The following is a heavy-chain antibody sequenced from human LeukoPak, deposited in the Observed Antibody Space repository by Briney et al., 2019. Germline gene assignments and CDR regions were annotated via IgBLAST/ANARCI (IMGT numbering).Heavy chain of an antibody. CDR1: GGSISSSSYY. Sequence: SETLSLTCTVSGGSISSSSYYWGWIRQPPGKGLEWIGSIYYSGSTYYNPSLKSRVIISVDTSKNQFSLKLSSVTAADTAVYYCASTLYYSNYYYGMDVWGQGTTVTVSS. CDR2: IYYSGST. CDR3: ASTLYYSNYYYGMDV. D-gene: IGHD3-10*01. V-gene: IGHV4-39*01. J-gene: IGHJ6*02.